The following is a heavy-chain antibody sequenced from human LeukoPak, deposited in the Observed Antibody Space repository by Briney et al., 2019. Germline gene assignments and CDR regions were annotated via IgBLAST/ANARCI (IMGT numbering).Heavy chain of an antibody. CDR1: GFTFSGYA. J-gene: IGHJ4*02. CDR3: VKSSSTWYIFDY. D-gene: IGHD6-13*01. V-gene: IGHV3-64D*09. CDR2: IISNGDST. Sequence: GGSLRLSCSASGFTFSGYAMHWVRQAPGKGLQYVSAIISNGDSTYYSDSVKSRFTISRDNSKNTLYLQMSSLRVDDTAIYYCVKSSSTWYIFDYWGQGTLVTVAS.